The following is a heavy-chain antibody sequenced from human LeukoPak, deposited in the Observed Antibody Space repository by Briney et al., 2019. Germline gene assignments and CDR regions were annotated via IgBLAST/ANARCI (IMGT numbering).Heavy chain of an antibody. J-gene: IGHJ4*02. CDR1: GGSISSYY. CDR2: IYYSGST. CDR3: ARTTRYYDSSGCLDF. D-gene: IGHD3-22*01. V-gene: IGHV4-59*08. Sequence: PSETLSLTCTVSGGSISSYYWSWIRQPPGKGLEWIAYIYYSGSTNYNPSLKSRVTISVDTSKNQFSLKMSSVTAADTAVYYCARTTRYYDSSGCLDFWGQGTLVTVSS.